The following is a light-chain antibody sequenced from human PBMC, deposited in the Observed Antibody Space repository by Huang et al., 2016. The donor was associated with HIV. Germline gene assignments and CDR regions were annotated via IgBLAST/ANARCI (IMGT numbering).Light chain of an antibody. CDR2: DAS. V-gene: IGKV1D-13*01. J-gene: IGKJ5*01. CDR1: QDIGSA. CDR3: QQFNNYVVA. Sequence: AIQLTQSPSSVSSSVGDRVTITCRARQDIGSALAWYQQKPGKTPKLLSYDASSLQSGVSPRFSGSGSGREFTLTISSLQPEDFATYYCQQFNNYVVAFGPGTRLEIK.